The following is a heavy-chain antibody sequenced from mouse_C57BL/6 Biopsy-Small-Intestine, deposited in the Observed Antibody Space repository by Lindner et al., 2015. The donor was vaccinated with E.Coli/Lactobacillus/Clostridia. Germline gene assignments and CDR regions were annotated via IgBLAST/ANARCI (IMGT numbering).Heavy chain of an antibody. Sequence: LQESGAELVRPGASVKLSCTASGFNIKDDYMHWVKQRPEQGLEWIGWIDPENGDTEYASKFQGKATITADTSSNTAYLQLSSLTSEDTAVYYCTSGALLSMDYWGQGTSVTVSS. CDR1: GFNIKDDY. CDR3: TSGALLSMDY. V-gene: IGHV14-4*01. D-gene: IGHD2-10*01. CDR2: IDPENGDT. J-gene: IGHJ4*01.